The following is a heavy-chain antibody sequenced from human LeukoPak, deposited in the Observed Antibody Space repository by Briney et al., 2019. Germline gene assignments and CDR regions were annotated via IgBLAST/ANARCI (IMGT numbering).Heavy chain of an antibody. J-gene: IGHJ4*02. Sequence: ASVKVSCKASGYTFIGYYIHWVRQAPGQGLEWMGWINPNSGGTNYAQKFQGRVTMTRNTSISTAYMELSSLRSEDTAVYYCARGSVATGLNFDYWGQGTLVTVSS. CDR2: INPNSGGT. CDR1: GYTFIGYY. CDR3: ARGSVATGLNFDY. D-gene: IGHD5-12*01. V-gene: IGHV1-2*02.